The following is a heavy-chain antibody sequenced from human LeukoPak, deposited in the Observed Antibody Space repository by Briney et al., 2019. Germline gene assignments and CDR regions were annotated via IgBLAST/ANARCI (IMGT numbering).Heavy chain of an antibody. J-gene: IGHJ3*02. Sequence: GGSLRLSCAASGFTFSSYAMSWVRQAPGKGLEWVSSISSSSSYIYYADSVKGRFTISRDNAKNSLYLQMNSLRAEDTAVYYCARVYGSGWYGAFDIRGQGTMVTVS. CDR1: GFTFSSYA. D-gene: IGHD6-19*01. V-gene: IGHV3-21*01. CDR2: ISSSSSYI. CDR3: ARVYGSGWYGAFDI.